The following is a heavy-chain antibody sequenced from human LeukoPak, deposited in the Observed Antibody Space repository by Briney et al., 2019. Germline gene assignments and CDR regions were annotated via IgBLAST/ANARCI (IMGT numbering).Heavy chain of an antibody. CDR3: ARESGVPAAIPFDY. V-gene: IGHV3-21*01. D-gene: IGHD2-2*01. CDR2: ISSSSSYI. Sequence: GGSLRLSCAASGFTFSSYSMNWVRLAPGKGLEWVSSISSSSSYIYYADSVKGRFTISRDNAKNSLYLQMNSLRAEDTAVYYCARESGVPAAIPFDYWGQGTLVTVSS. J-gene: IGHJ4*02. CDR1: GFTFSSYS.